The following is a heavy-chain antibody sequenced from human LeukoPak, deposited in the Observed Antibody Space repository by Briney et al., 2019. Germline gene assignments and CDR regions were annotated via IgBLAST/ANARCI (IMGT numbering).Heavy chain of an antibody. D-gene: IGHD6-19*01. Sequence: SETLSLTCAVYGGSFSGYYWSWIRQPPGKGLEWIGEINRSGSTNYNPSLKSRVTISVDTSKNQFSLKLSSVTAADTAVYYCAREVKQWIRTGTLDYWGQGTLVTVSS. J-gene: IGHJ4*02. V-gene: IGHV4-34*01. CDR3: AREVKQWIRTGTLDY. CDR2: INRSGST. CDR1: GGSFSGYY.